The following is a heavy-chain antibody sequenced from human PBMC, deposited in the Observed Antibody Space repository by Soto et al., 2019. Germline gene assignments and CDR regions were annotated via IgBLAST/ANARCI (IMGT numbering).Heavy chain of an antibody. J-gene: IGHJ4*02. CDR1: GGSFSGYY. Sequence: SETLSLTCAVYGGSFSGYYWSWILQPPGKGLEWIGEINHSGSTKYNPSLKSRVTISVDTSKNQFSLKLSSVTAADTAVYYCGRLEGLATISSYFDYWGQGALVTVSS. CDR2: INHSGST. CDR3: GRLEGLATISSYFDY. D-gene: IGHD3-9*01. V-gene: IGHV4-34*01.